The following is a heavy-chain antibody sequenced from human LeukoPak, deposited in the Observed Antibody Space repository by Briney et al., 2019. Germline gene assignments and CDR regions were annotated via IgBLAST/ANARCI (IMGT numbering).Heavy chain of an antibody. D-gene: IGHD2-2*01. CDR1: GFTFSSSG. CDR2: ISHDGSNK. J-gene: IGHJ6*02. V-gene: IGHV3-30*18. Sequence: GGSLRHSRAPPGFTFSSSGMHWVGQAPRKGREWVEVISHDGSNKYYADSVKGRFTISRDNSKNTLYLQMNSLRAEDTAVYYCAKCLPQCSSTSCEDPPYYYYGTDVWGQGTTVTVSS. CDR3: AKCLPQCSSTSCEDPPYYYYGTDV.